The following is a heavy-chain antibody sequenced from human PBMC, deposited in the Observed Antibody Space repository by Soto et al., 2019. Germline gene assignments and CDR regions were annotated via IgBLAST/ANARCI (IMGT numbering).Heavy chain of an antibody. V-gene: IGHV3-49*03. J-gene: IGHJ4*02. Sequence: EVQLVDSGGDLVQPGRSLRLSCTASGFSFSDYAMSWFRQAPGKGLEWVGFIRSEAQGATTEYAASVRGRFTISRDDSKRIVYLQMNGLKSEDTAIYYCSRGIRGYCTSVTCYVDHWGQGTLVTVSS. CDR1: GFSFSDYA. D-gene: IGHD2-8*02. CDR2: IRSEAQGATT. CDR3: SRGIRGYCTSVTCYVDH.